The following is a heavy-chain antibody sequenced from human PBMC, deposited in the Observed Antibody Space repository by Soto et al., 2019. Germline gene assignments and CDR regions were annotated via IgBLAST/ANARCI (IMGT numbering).Heavy chain of an antibody. V-gene: IGHV1-18*03. CDR2: ISAYNGNK. J-gene: IGHJ4*02. CDR3: ARVSNSGWYYFDY. D-gene: IGHD6-19*01. CDR1: GYTFTSYG. Sequence: ASVKVSCKASGYTFTSYGISWVRQAPGQGLEWMGWISAYNGNKNYAQKLQGRVTMTTDTSTSTAYMELRSLRFDDMAVYYCARVSNSGWYYFDYWGQGTLVTVSS.